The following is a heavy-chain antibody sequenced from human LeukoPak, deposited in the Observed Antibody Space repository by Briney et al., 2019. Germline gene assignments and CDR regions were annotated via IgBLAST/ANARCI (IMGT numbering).Heavy chain of an antibody. J-gene: IGHJ2*01. CDR1: GFTFSDHY. D-gene: IGHD3-22*01. V-gene: IGHV3-72*01. CDR3: ARATKFDSSTYWYFDL. CDR2: SRNKANSYTT. Sequence: PGGSLRLSCAASGFTFSDHYMDWVRQAPGKGLEWVGRSRNKANSYTTEYAASVKGRFTVSRDDSKNSLYLQMSSLETEDTAVYYCARATKFDSSTYWYFDLWGRGTLVTVSS.